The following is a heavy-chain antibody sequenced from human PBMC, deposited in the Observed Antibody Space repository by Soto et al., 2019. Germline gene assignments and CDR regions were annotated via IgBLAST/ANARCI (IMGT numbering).Heavy chain of an antibody. D-gene: IGHD3-3*01. V-gene: IGHV4-34*01. J-gene: IGHJ4*02. CDR2: ITHSGNT. CDR1: GGSFSAYY. CDR3: ASLIGVAKPYFDY. Sequence: SETLSLTCAVDGGSFSAYYWTWLRQPPGKGLEWIGEITHSGNTKYNPSLRSRVTISVDTPQNQFSLNLSSVTAADTAVYFCASLIGVAKPYFDYWGQGIQVTVSS.